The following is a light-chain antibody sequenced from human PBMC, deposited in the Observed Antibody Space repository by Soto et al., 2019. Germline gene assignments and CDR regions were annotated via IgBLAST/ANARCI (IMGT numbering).Light chain of an antibody. CDR3: QQFNNSPLT. V-gene: IGKV3-20*01. Sequence: EIVLTQSPGTLSLSPGERATLSCRASQSLRNNYLAWYQQKPGQTPWLIIHSASSRATGIPDRFSGSGSGTDFTLNISRLEPEDFAVYYCQQFNNSPLTFGGGTKVEI. CDR1: QSLRNNY. CDR2: SAS. J-gene: IGKJ4*01.